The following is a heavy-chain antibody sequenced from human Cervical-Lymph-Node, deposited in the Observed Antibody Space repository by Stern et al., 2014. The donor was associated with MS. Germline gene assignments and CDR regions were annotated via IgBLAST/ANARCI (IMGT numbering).Heavy chain of an antibody. CDR1: GGTISNYI. D-gene: IGHD3-16*02. V-gene: IGHV1-69*01. J-gene: IGHJ4*02. CDR2: IIPMFGIA. CDR3: ARATSDYIWGTYRFLDS. Sequence: VQLVESGAEVKKPGSSVKVSCKASGGTISNYIIGWVRQAPGQGLEWMGGIIPMFGIANYAEKFQDRVTITADESKSTAYMDLSSLRSEDTAVYYCARATSDYIWGTYRFLDSWGQGTLVIVSS.